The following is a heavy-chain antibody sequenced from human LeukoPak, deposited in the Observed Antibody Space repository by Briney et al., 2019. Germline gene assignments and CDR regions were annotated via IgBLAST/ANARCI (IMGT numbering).Heavy chain of an antibody. V-gene: IGHV1-46*01. J-gene: IGHJ3*01. CDR1: GYTFTTSY. CDR3: ARDLAAMIPHGFDL. D-gene: IGHD5-18*01. Sequence: ASVKVSCKAFGYTFTTSYLHWVRQAPGQGLEWMGSVNPTDGGTTFAQKFQGRVALPCDTSTSTVYMELNSLRSDDTAVYYCARDLAAMIPHGFDLWGQGTVVTVSS. CDR2: VNPTDGGT.